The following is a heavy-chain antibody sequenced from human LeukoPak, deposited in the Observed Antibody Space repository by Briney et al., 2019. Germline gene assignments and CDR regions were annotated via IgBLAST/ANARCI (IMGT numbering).Heavy chain of an antibody. D-gene: IGHD1-26*01. CDR2: INHSGST. CDR3: ARDQSHSGSSHDH. J-gene: IGHJ4*02. CDR1: GGSFSGYY. Sequence: SETLSLTCAVYGGSFSGYYWSWIRQPPGKGLEWIGEINHSGSTNYNPSLKSRVTISVDTSKNQFSLKLSSVTAADTAVYYCARDQSHSGSSHDHWGQGTLVTVSS. V-gene: IGHV4-34*01.